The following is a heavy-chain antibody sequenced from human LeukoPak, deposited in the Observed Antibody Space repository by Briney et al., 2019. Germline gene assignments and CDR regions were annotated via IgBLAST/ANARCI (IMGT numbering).Heavy chain of an antibody. CDR2: ISGSDIST. D-gene: IGHD4-17*01. Sequence: PGGSLRLSCAASGFTFSNYAMSWVRQAPGKGLEWVSGISGSDISTQYADSVKGRFTISRDSSKNTLYLQINSLRAEDTAIYYCAKAGKTTVTTTLLDYWGQGTLVTVSS. CDR1: GFTFSNYA. J-gene: IGHJ4*02. V-gene: IGHV3-23*01. CDR3: AKAGKTTVTTTLLDY.